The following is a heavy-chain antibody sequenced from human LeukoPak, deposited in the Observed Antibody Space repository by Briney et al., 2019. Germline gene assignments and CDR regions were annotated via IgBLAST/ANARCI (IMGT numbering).Heavy chain of an antibody. D-gene: IGHD3-22*01. CDR2: IYPGDSDT. CDR1: GYSFTSYW. CDR3: ASLSGYEHSGFDY. Sequence: GESLKISCKGSGYSFTSYWIGWVRQIPGKGLEWMGIIYPGDSDTRYSPSFQGQVTISAGKSISTAYLQWSSLKASNTAMYYCASLSGYEHSGFDYWGQGTLVTVSS. J-gene: IGHJ4*02. V-gene: IGHV5-51*01.